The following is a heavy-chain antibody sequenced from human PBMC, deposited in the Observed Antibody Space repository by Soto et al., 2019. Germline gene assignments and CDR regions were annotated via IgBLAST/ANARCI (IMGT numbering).Heavy chain of an antibody. CDR2: ISYDGSNK. CDR3: AKREYSGYANWFDP. D-gene: IGHD5-12*01. Sequence: GGSLRLSCAASGFTFSSYGMHWVRQAPGKGLEWVAVISYDGSNKYYADSVKGRFTISRDNSKNTLYLQMNSLRAEDTAVYYCAKREYSGYANWFDPWGQGTLVTVSS. CDR1: GFTFSSYG. V-gene: IGHV3-30*18. J-gene: IGHJ5*02.